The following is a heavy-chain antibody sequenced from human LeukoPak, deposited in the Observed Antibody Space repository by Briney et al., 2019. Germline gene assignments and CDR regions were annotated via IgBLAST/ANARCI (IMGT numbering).Heavy chain of an antibody. V-gene: IGHV4-34*01. CDR3: ARGGYSSGWNRVYYYYYGMDV. J-gene: IGHJ6*02. Sequence: SETLSLTCAVYGGSFSGYYWSWIRQPPGKGLEWIGEINHSGSTNYNPSLKSRVTISVDTSKNQFSLKLSSVTAADPAVYYCARGGYSSGWNRVYYYYYGMDVWGQGTTVTVSS. D-gene: IGHD6-19*01. CDR1: GGSFSGYY. CDR2: INHSGST.